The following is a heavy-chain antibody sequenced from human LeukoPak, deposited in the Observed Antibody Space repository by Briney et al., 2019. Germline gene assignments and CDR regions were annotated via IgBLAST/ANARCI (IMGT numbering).Heavy chain of an antibody. V-gene: IGHV4-59*01. D-gene: IGHD3-10*01. Sequence: SETLSLTCTASGGSISSYYWSWIRQPPGKGLEWIGYIYYSGSTNYNPSLESRVTISVDTSKNQISLKLSSVTAADTAVYYCARADYYGSGSSNDYWGQGTLVTVSS. CDR2: IYYSGST. CDR3: ARADYYGSGSSNDY. CDR1: GGSISSYY. J-gene: IGHJ4*02.